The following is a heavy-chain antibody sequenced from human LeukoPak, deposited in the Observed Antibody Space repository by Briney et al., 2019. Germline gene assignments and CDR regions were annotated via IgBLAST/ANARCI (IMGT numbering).Heavy chain of an antibody. D-gene: IGHD3-22*01. V-gene: IGHV4-31*03. J-gene: IGHJ4*02. CDR2: IYYSGST. Sequence: PSQTPSLTCTVSGGSISSGGYYWSWIRQHPGKGLEWIGYIYYSGSTYYKPSLKSRVTISVDTSKNQFSLKLSSVTAADTAVYYCARARLSTYYYDSSGYCFDYWGQGTLVTVSS. CDR3: ARARLSTYYYDSSGYCFDY. CDR1: GGSISSGGYY.